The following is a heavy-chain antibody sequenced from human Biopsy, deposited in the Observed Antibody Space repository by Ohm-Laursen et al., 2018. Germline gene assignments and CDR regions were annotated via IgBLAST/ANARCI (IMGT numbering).Heavy chain of an antibody. CDR3: ARALDYYDPYYYYAMDV. Sequence: TLSLTCAVYGGSLRGYYWPWIRQPPGEGLEGIGEINHRGCASYNPSLKSRITVLVDTSKNQFSLKLRSVSGADTAVYFCARALDYYDPYYYYAMDVWGQGTSVTVSS. CDR2: INHRGCA. V-gene: IGHV4-34*01. D-gene: IGHD3-16*01. J-gene: IGHJ6*02. CDR1: GGSLRGYY.